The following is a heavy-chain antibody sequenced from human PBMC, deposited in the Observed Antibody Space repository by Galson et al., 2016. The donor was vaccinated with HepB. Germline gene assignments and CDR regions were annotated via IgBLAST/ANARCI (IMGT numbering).Heavy chain of an antibody. CDR3: ARVPLKIVTEAVAKGSTDHYFDY. V-gene: IGHV1-2*02. CDR2: VNPNSEGT. J-gene: IGHJ4*02. D-gene: IGHD2-2*01. Sequence: SVKVSCKASGYTLSDHIHWVRQAPGQGPQWLGWVNPNSEGTNYAEKFQGRVTLTRDTSISTAYMELTRLRSDDTAVYYCARVPLKIVTEAVAKGSTDHYFDYWGPGTLVTVSS. CDR1: GYTLSDH.